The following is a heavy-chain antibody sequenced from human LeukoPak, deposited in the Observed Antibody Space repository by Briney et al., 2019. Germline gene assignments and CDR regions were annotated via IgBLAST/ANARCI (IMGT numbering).Heavy chain of an antibody. Sequence: PSETLPLTCAVYGGSFSGYYWSWIRQPPGKGLEWIGEINHSGSTNYNPSLKSRVTISVDTSKNQFSLKLSSVTAADTAVYYCARAIITIFGVVTVFDYWGQGTLVTVSS. CDR2: INHSGST. J-gene: IGHJ4*02. D-gene: IGHD3-3*01. CDR3: ARAIITIFGVVTVFDY. V-gene: IGHV4-34*01. CDR1: GGSFSGYY.